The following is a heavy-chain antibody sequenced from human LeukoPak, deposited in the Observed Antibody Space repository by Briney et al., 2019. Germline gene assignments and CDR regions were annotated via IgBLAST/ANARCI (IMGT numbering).Heavy chain of an antibody. J-gene: IGHJ4*02. V-gene: IGHV3-21*01. CDR1: GFTFSTYG. Sequence: GGSLRLSCAASGFTFSTYGMNWVRQAPGKGLEWVSSISSGSVYIYYADSVKGRFTISRDNAKSSLYLQMNSLRAEDTAVYYWARDEHGSGSYYNFDYWGQGTLVTVSS. D-gene: IGHD3-10*01. CDR3: ARDEHGSGSYYNFDY. CDR2: ISSGSVYI.